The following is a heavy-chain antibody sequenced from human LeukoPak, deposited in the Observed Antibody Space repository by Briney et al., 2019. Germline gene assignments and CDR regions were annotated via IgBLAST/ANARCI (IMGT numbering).Heavy chain of an antibody. CDR2: IYYSGST. D-gene: IGHD4-17*01. V-gene: IGHV4-31*03. J-gene: IGHJ6*02. CDR3: ARDYATVTGYYGMDV. Sequence: SETLSLTCTVSGGSISSGGYYWSWIRQHPGKGLEWIGYIYYSGSTYYNPSLKSRVTISVDTSKNQFSLKLSSVTVADTAVYYCARDYATVTGYYGMDVWGQGTTVTVSS. CDR1: GGSISSGGYY.